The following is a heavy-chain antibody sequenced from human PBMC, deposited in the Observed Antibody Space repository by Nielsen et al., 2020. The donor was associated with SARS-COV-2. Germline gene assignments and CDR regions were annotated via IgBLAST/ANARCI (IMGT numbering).Heavy chain of an antibody. Sequence: GESLKISCVASGFTFSSYSMNWVRQAPGKGLEWVANIKQDGSEKYYVDSVKGRFTISRDNAKNSLYLQMNSLRAEDTAVYYCARDKYYYDSSGPGFDPWGQGTLVTVSS. V-gene: IGHV3-7*01. J-gene: IGHJ5*02. CDR3: ARDKYYYDSSGPGFDP. CDR2: IKQDGSEK. CDR1: GFTFSSYS. D-gene: IGHD3-22*01.